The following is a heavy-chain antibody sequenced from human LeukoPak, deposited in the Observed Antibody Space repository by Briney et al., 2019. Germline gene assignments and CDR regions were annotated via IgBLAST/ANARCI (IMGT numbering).Heavy chain of an antibody. Sequence: GGSLRLSCAASGFTFSSYSMNWVRQAPGKGLEWVSYISSSSSTIYYADSVKGRFTISRVNAKNSLYLQMNSLRAEDTAVYYCAREGGYDFWSGYFKTIDFDYWGQGTLVTVSS. CDR3: AREGGYDFWSGYFKTIDFDY. J-gene: IGHJ4*02. D-gene: IGHD3-3*01. CDR1: GFTFSSYS. V-gene: IGHV3-48*01. CDR2: ISSSSSTI.